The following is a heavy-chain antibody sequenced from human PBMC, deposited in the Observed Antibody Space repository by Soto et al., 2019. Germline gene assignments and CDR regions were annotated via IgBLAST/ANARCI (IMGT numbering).Heavy chain of an antibody. CDR3: ARELGYCSSTSCYGDSNWFDP. CDR1: GGTFSSYT. D-gene: IGHD2-2*01. Sequence: SVKVSCKASGGTFSSYTIRWVRQAPGQGLEWMGRIIPILGIANYAQKFQGRVTITADKSTSTAYMELSSLRSEDTAVYYCARELGYCSSTSCYGDSNWFDPWGQGTLVTVSS. V-gene: IGHV1-69*02. J-gene: IGHJ5*02. CDR2: IIPILGIA.